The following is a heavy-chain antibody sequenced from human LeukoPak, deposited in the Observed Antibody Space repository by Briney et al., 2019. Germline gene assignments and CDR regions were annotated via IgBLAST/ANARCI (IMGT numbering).Heavy chain of an antibody. CDR3: AKRSADYGDYSDY. Sequence: GGSLRLSCAASGFTFSTYAMTWVRQAPGKGLEWVSGINSNGDEIYYADSVRGRFTISRDNSKNTLYLQMNSLRAEDTAVYYCAKRSADYGDYSDYWGQGALVTVSS. CDR1: GFTFSTYA. CDR2: INSNGDEI. D-gene: IGHD4-17*01. J-gene: IGHJ4*02. V-gene: IGHV3-23*01.